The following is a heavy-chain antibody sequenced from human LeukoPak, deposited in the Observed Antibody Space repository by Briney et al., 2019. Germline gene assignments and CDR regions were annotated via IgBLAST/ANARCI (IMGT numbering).Heavy chain of an antibody. CDR1: GGSISSYY. Sequence: SETLSLTCTVSGGSISSYYWSWIRQPPGKGLEWIGYIYYSGSTNYNPSLKGRVTISVDTSKNQFSPKLSSVTAADTAVYYCARSLATYYFDYWGQGTLVTVSS. D-gene: IGHD5-12*01. CDR2: IYYSGST. CDR3: ARSLATYYFDY. J-gene: IGHJ4*02. V-gene: IGHV4-59*01.